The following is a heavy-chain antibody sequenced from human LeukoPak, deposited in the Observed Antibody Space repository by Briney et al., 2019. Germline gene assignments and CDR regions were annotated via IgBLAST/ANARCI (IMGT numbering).Heavy chain of an antibody. CDR1: GGSISSYY. Sequence: SETLSLTCTVSGGSISSYYWSWIRQPPGKGLEWIGYIYYSGSTNYNPSLKSRVTISVDTSKNQSSLKLSSVTAADTAVYYCARDNGGMGAFDIWGQGTMVTVSS. D-gene: IGHD6-13*01. V-gene: IGHV4-59*01. CDR2: IYYSGST. J-gene: IGHJ3*02. CDR3: ARDNGGMGAFDI.